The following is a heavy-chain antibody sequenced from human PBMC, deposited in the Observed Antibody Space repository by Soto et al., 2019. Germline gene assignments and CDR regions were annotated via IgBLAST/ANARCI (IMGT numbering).Heavy chain of an antibody. D-gene: IGHD2-2*01. V-gene: IGHV3-30-3*01. CDR2: ISHDGSNK. Sequence: GGSLRLSCAASGFTFSSYAMNWVRQAPGKGLEWVALISHDGSNKYYADSVRGRFTISRDSSTNTLYLQMNSLRAADTAVYYCGRCTSTSCHLGSDYWGQGTLVTVSS. J-gene: IGHJ4*02. CDR3: GRCTSTSCHLGSDY. CDR1: GFTFSSYA.